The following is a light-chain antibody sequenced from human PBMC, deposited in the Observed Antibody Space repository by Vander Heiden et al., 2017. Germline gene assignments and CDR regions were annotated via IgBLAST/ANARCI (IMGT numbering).Light chain of an antibody. J-gene: IGKJ4*01. V-gene: IGKV1-39*01. CDR2: AAS. CDR3: RQSYNTPLT. CDR1: QSISSY. Sequence: DFQMTQSLSSLSVSVGDRVTITCWASQSISSYLNWYQQKPGEAPKLLIYAASSLQSRVPSRFSGSGSGTNFTITISSLQPEDFATYYCRQSYNTPLTFGGGTKVEIK.